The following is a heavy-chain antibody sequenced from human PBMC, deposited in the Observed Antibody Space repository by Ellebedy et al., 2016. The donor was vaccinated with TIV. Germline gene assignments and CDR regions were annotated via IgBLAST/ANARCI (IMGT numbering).Heavy chain of an antibody. CDR1: GGSFSGYY. D-gene: IGHD5-18*01. CDR2: IYYSGST. Sequence: SETLSLTCAVYGGSFSGYYWSWIRQPPGKGLEWIGYIYYSGSTSYSPSLRSRVTISVDTSKNQFSLKLNSVTAADTAVYYCARLGYRTDLNWFDPWGQGTLVTVSS. V-gene: IGHV4-59*08. CDR3: ARLGYRTDLNWFDP. J-gene: IGHJ5*02.